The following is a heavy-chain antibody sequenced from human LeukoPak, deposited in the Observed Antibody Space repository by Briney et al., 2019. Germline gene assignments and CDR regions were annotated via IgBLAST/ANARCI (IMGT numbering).Heavy chain of an antibody. D-gene: IGHD6-13*01. CDR1: GFTFSSCS. J-gene: IGHJ3*02. V-gene: IGHV3-21*01. CDR3: ARMAAAGTRAFDI. Sequence: SGGSLRLSCAASGFTFSSCSMNWVRQAPGKGLEWVSSISSSSSYIYYADSVKGRFTISRDNAKNSLYLQMNSLRAEDTAVYYCARMAAAGTRAFDIWGQGTMVTVSS. CDR2: ISSSSSYI.